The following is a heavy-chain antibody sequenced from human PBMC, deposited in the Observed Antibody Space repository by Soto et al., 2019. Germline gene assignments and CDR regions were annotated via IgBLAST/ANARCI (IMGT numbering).Heavy chain of an antibody. D-gene: IGHD2-21*02. V-gene: IGHV3-21*01. CDR1: GFTFSSYS. CDR3: ARDPSVVVTAHRDYYYYGMDV. J-gene: IGHJ6*02. CDR2: ISSSSSYI. Sequence: EVQLVESGGGLVKPGGSLRLSCAASGFTFSSYSMNWVRQAPGKGLEWVSSISSSSSYIYYADSVKGRFTISRDNAKNXLXLXXNSLRAEDTAVYYCARDPSVVVTAHRDYYYYGMDVWGQGTTVTVSS.